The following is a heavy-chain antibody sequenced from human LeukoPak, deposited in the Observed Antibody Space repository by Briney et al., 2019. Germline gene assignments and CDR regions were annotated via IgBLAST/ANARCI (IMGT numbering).Heavy chain of an antibody. Sequence: PSETLSLTCTVSGGSISSYYWSWIRQPPGKGLEWIGYIYYSGSTNYNPSLKNRVTISVDTSQNQFSLKLSSVTAADTAVYYCARHLGYYYGSGSYYYGYNWFDPWGQGTLVTVSS. CDR2: IYYSGST. CDR1: GGSISSYY. CDR3: ARHLGYYYGSGSYYYGYNWFDP. D-gene: IGHD3-10*01. J-gene: IGHJ5*02. V-gene: IGHV4-59*08.